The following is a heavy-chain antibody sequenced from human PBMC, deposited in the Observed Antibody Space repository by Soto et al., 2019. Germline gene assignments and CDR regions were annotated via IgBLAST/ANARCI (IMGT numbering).Heavy chain of an antibody. CDR2: IYWDDDK. CDR1: GVSLTTSGVG. D-gene: IGHD2-15*01. J-gene: IGHJ4*02. Sequence: QITLRESGPTLVQPTQTLTLTCTLSGVSLTTSGVGVGWIRQPPGKALEWLALIYWDDDKRFSPSLKSRLAITRDTSKNQVVMPMPDMAPVDTAIYYCAHRQRTVVVGAPFDLWGQGSQVTVSS. CDR3: AHRQRTVVVGAPFDL. V-gene: IGHV2-5*02.